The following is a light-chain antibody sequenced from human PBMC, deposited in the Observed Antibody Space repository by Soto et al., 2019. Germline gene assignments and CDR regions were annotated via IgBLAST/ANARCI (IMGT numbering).Light chain of an antibody. CDR1: QSISRY. CDR3: QQYNNWPPET. J-gene: IGKJ1*01. Sequence: DIQMTQSPSSLSASVGDRVTITCRASQSISRYLNWYQQKPGKAPKILIYGASTLQSGVPSRISGSGSGTDFTLTISSLQPEDFAVYYCQQYNNWPPETFGQGTKVDIK. V-gene: IGKV1-39*01. CDR2: GAS.